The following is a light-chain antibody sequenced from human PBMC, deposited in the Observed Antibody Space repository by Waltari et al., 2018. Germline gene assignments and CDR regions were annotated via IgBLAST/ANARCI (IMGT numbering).Light chain of an antibody. Sequence: QSALTQPASVSGSPGQSITISCTGTYSDVGSYNYVSWYQPHPGKAPRLIIYEVSHRPSGVSHRFSGSKSGNTASLAISGLQAEDEADYYCTSYTPTITVVFGGGTKVTVL. CDR1: YSDVGSYNY. CDR3: TSYTPTITVV. V-gene: IGLV2-14*01. CDR2: EVS. J-gene: IGLJ2*01.